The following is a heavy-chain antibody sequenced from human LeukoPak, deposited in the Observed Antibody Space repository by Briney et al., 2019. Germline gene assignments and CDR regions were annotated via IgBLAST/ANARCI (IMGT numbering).Heavy chain of an antibody. CDR2: IYYSGST. J-gene: IGHJ4*02. D-gene: IGHD6-13*01. Sequence: PSETLSLTCTVSGGSISSYYWSWFRQPPGKGLEWIGYIYYSGSTNYNPSLKSRVTISVDTSKNQFSLKLSSVTAADTAVYYCARRTAAGNCFDYWGQGTLVTVSS. CDR1: GGSISSYY. CDR3: ARRTAAGNCFDY. V-gene: IGHV4-59*08.